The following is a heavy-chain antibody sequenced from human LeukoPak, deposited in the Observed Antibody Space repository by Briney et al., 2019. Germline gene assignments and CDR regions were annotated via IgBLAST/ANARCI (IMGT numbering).Heavy chain of an antibody. D-gene: IGHD6-13*01. Sequence: PSETQSLTCTVSGGSISSSTYYWGWIRQPPGKGLEWIGEIYHSGSTNYNPSLKSRVTISVDKSKNQFSLILNSVTAADTAVYYCARGVPAAGSIRFDPWGQGTLVTVSS. J-gene: IGHJ5*02. CDR3: ARGVPAAGSIRFDP. V-gene: IGHV4-61*05. CDR2: IYHSGST. CDR1: GGSISSSTYY.